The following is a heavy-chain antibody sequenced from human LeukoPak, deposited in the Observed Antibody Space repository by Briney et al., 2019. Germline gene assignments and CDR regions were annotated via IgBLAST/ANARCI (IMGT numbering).Heavy chain of an antibody. CDR1: GFTVSSNY. J-gene: IGHJ6*02. Sequence: GGSLRLSCAASGFTVSSNYMSWVRQAPGKGLEWVSVIYTDGSTYYADSVKGRFTISRGNSKNTLYLQMNSLRAEDTAVFYCARDGSGGGSYLYGMDVWGQGTTVTVSS. V-gene: IGHV3-66*01. D-gene: IGHD1-26*01. CDR2: IYTDGST. CDR3: ARDGSGGGSYLYGMDV.